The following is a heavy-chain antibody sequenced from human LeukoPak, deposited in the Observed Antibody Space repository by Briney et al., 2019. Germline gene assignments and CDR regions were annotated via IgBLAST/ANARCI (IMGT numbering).Heavy chain of an antibody. D-gene: IGHD1-26*01. V-gene: IGHV4-59*08. CDR3: ARLEGALFDP. CDR1: GGSISSYY. J-gene: IGHJ5*02. CDR2: IYYSGST. Sequence: SSETLSLTCTVSGGSISSYYWSWIRQPPGKGLEWIGYIYYSGSTNYNPSLESRVTISVDTSKNQFSLKLSSVTAADTAVYYCARLEGALFDPWGQGTLVTVSS.